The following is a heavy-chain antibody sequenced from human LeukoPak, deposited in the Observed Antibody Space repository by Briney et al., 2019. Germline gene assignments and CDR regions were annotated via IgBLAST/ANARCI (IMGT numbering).Heavy chain of an antibody. CDR3: ARGSRFLEWLLSGYYCYYMDV. D-gene: IGHD3-3*01. J-gene: IGHJ6*03. CDR2: INPSGGST. V-gene: IGHV1-46*01. Sequence: ASVKVSCKASGYTFTSYYMHWVRQAPGQGLEWMGIINPSGGSTSYAQKFQGRVTMTRDTSTSTVYMELSSLRSEDTAVYYCARGSRFLEWLLSGYYCYYMDVWGKGTTVTVSS. CDR1: GYTFTSYY.